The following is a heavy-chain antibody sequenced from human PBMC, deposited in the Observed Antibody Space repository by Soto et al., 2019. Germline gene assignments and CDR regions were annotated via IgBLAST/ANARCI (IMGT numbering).Heavy chain of an antibody. CDR3: ARVIPGAEAWFDP. Sequence: QGQLVQSGAEVKKPGASVKVSCPASGNTFTNFGVTWVRQAPGQGLEWMGWISAYTDDPNYAQKFQGRVTMTIDTSTSTAYVDLRGLTADDTTVYYCARVIPGAEAWFDPWGQGTLVTVS. CDR1: GNTFTNFG. V-gene: IGHV1-18*01. J-gene: IGHJ5*02. D-gene: IGHD2-2*01. CDR2: ISAYTDDP.